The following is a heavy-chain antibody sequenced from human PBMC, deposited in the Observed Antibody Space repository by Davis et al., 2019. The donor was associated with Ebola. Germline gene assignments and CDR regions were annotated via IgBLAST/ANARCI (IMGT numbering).Heavy chain of an antibody. D-gene: IGHD1-26*01. CDR3: AKTWVGEWELDY. Sequence: GESLKISCAASGFTFSSYAMSWVRQAPGKGLEWVSAISGSGGSTYYADSVKGRFTISRDNSKNTLYLQMNSLRAEDTAVYYCAKTWVGEWELDYWGQGTLVTVSS. CDR2: ISGSGGST. J-gene: IGHJ4*02. V-gene: IGHV3-23*01. CDR1: GFTFSSYA.